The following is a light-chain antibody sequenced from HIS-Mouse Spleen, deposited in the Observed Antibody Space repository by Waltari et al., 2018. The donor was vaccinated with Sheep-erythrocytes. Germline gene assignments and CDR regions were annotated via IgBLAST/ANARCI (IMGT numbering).Light chain of an antibody. CDR3: CSYAGSSTPWV. J-gene: IGLJ3*02. CDR2: EGS. Sequence: QSALTQPASVSGSPGQSITISCTGTRSDVESYNLVSWYQQHPGKAPKLMIYEGSKRPSGVSNRFSGSKSGNTASLTISGLQAEDEADYYCCSYAGSSTPWVFGGGTKLTVL. CDR1: RSDVESYNL. V-gene: IGLV2-23*01.